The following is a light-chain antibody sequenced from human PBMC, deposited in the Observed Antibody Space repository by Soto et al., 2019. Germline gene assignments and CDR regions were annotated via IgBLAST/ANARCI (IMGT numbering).Light chain of an antibody. CDR2: STN. J-gene: IGLJ2*01. V-gene: IGLV8-61*01. CDR1: SGSVSTGYY. CDR3: VLYMGSGISV. Sequence: QAVVTQEPSFSVSPGGTVTLTCGLSSGSVSTGYYPSWYQQTPGQSPRTLIYSTNTRSSGVPDRFSGSILGNKAALTITGAQADDESDYYCVLYMGSGISVFGGRTKLTVL.